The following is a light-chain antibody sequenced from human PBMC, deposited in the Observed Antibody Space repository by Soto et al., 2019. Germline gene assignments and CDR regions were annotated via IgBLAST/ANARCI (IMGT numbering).Light chain of an antibody. CDR1: QSVSSY. J-gene: IGKJ4*02. V-gene: IGKV3-11*01. Sequence: EIVLTQSPATLSLSPGERAALSCRASQSVSSYLAWYHQKPGQAPRLPIYDASKRAPGIPARFTGSGSGTDFTLTISSLEPEDVAVYFCQQRSKWPSTCGGGPKVEI. CDR3: QQRSKWPST. CDR2: DAS.